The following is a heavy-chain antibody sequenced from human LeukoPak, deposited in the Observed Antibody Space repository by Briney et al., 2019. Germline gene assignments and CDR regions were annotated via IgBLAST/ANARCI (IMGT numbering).Heavy chain of an antibody. CDR3: AKSMEGYFDY. CDR1: GFTFDNYA. Sequence: PGGSLRLSCAASGFTFDNYAMHWVRQAPGKGLEWVSGISWNSGSIGYADSVKGRFTISRDNAKNSLYLQMNSLRAEDTALYYCAKSMEGYFDYWGQGTLVTVSS. CDR2: ISWNSGSI. V-gene: IGHV3-9*01. J-gene: IGHJ4*02. D-gene: IGHD2/OR15-2a*01.